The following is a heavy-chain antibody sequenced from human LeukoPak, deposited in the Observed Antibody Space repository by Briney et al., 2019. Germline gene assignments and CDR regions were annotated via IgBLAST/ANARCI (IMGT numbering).Heavy chain of an antibody. CDR2: IKADGTGK. D-gene: IGHD5-24*01. J-gene: IGHJ4*02. V-gene: IGHV3-7*01. Sequence: GGSLRLSCAASGFTFSSYWMSWVRQAPGMGLERVANIKADGTGKYYVDSVRGRFSISRDNAKNSLYLELNSLRAEDTGVYFCARDRGWQQFDYWGQGTLVTVSS. CDR1: GFTFSSYW. CDR3: ARDRGWQQFDY.